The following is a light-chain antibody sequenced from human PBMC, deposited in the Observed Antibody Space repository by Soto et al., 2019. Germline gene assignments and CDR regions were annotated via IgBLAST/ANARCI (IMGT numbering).Light chain of an antibody. J-gene: IGLJ2*01. Sequence: QSALTQPASVSGSPGQSITISCTGTSSDVGGYNYVSWYQQHPGKAPKLMIYDVTNRPSGVSNRFSGSKSGNTASLTISGLQAEDEDDYYCSSYTRSNTRVFGGGTKLTVL. V-gene: IGLV2-14*03. CDR3: SSYTRSNTRV. CDR2: DVT. CDR1: SSDVGGYNY.